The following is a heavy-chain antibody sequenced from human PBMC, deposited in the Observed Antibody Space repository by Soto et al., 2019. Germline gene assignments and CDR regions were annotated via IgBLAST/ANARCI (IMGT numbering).Heavy chain of an antibody. Sequence: EVQLVESGGGVVQPGESLRLSCAASGFSFSSYWMSWVRQAPGKGLEWVANIKGDGSEENYVDSLKGRFTISRDNARNTLFLQMVSMSAEDTAVYYCAPISFSVLNIRAFDIWGRSTILTVSS. D-gene: IGHD2-21*01. CDR3: APISFSVLNIRAFDI. CDR1: GFSFSSYW. V-gene: IGHV3-7*01. J-gene: IGHJ3*02. CDR2: IKGDGSEE.